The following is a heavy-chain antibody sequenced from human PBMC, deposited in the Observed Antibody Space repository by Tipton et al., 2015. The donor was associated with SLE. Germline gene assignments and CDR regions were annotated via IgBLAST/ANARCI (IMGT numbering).Heavy chain of an antibody. CDR3: ARIPRYYDILTGYYTQGLYYMDV. V-gene: IGHV3-53*01. CDR2: IYDDDTT. D-gene: IGHD3-9*01. Sequence: SLRLSCAASGFSVSGNYMSWVRQAPGKGLEWVSVIYDDDTTYYADSVKGRFTISRDNSKNTLHLQMSSLRAEDTAVYYCARIPRYYDILTGYYTQGLYYMDVWGKGTTVTVSS. CDR1: GFSVSGNY. J-gene: IGHJ6*03.